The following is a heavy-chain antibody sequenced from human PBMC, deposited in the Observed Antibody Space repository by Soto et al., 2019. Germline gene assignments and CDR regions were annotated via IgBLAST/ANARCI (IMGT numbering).Heavy chain of an antibody. CDR1: GFSLSTSGVG. V-gene: IGHV2-5*02. CDR3: APTLIGLFDY. Sequence: QITLKESGPTLVKPTQTLTLTCTFSGFSLSTSGVGVGWILQPPGKALEWLALIYWDDDKRYSPSLKSRLTITKDTSKNQVVLTMTNMDPVDTATYYCAPTLIGLFDYWGQGTLVTVSS. J-gene: IGHJ4*02. D-gene: IGHD3-22*01. CDR2: IYWDDDK.